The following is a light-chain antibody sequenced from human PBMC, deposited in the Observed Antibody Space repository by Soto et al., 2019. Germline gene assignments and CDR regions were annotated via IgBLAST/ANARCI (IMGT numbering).Light chain of an antibody. CDR1: QGIGNF. CDR3: QQCNSPPRT. V-gene: IGKV1-27*01. J-gene: IGKJ1*01. Sequence: DIQMTQSPSSLSASIGDRVTITCRASQGIGNFLAWYQQRPGKAPKLLIYSASTLQSGVPYRFSGSGSGTDFPLTISSLQPEDVATYYCQQCNSPPRTFGQGTKVEIQ. CDR2: SAS.